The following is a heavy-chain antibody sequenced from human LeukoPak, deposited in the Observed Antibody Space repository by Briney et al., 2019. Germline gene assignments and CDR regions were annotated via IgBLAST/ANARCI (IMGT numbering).Heavy chain of an antibody. V-gene: IGHV3-30*02. CDR1: GFTFRSHD. CDR3: AKSLYPDAFDI. CDR2: VRFDGSDK. D-gene: IGHD2-8*01. Sequence: PGGSLRLSCAASGFTFRSHDMHWVRQAPGKGLEWVTSVRFDGSDKEYADSVKGRFTISRDNSKNTLSLQVISLRTEDTAMYYCAKSLYPDAFDIWGPGTMVTVS. J-gene: IGHJ3*02.